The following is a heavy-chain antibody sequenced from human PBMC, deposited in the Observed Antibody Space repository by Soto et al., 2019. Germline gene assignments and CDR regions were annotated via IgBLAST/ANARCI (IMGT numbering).Heavy chain of an antibody. V-gene: IGHV3-74*01. CDR1: GFSIRDYW. J-gene: IGHJ6*02. Sequence: GGSLRLSCEASGFSIRDYWMHWVRQAPGEGLVWVSCINGDASSTTYADSVKGRFTISRDDAKNTVYLQMTSLRAEDTAVYFCARDRSYAMEVWGQGTRVTVSS. CDR3: ARDRSYAMEV. CDR2: INGDASST.